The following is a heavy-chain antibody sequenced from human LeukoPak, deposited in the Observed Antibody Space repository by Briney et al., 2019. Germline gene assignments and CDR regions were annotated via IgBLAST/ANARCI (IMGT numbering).Heavy chain of an antibody. D-gene: IGHD3-10*01. V-gene: IGHV4-34*01. CDR3: ARRATHHYSNWFDP. CDR2: INHSGST. CDR1: GGSISSYY. J-gene: IGHJ5*02. Sequence: ESSETLSLTCTVSGGSISSYYWSWIRQPPGKGLEWIGEINHSGSTNYNPSLKSRVTISVDTSKNQFSLKLSSVTAADTAVYYCARRATHHYSNWFDPWGQGTLVTVSS.